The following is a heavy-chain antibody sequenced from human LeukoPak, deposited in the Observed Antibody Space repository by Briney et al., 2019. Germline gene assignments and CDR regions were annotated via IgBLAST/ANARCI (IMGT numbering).Heavy chain of an antibody. V-gene: IGHV5-51*01. CDR3: ARVLIRGDEIDY. CDR1: GYTFTSYW. CDR2: IYPGDSDT. J-gene: IGHJ4*02. D-gene: IGHD2-21*01. Sequence: ASVKVSCKTSGYTFTSYWIGWVRQMPGKGLEWMGIIYPGDSDTRYSPSFQGQVTISADKSISTAYLQWSSLKASDTAMYYCARVLIRGDEIDYWGQGTLVTVSS.